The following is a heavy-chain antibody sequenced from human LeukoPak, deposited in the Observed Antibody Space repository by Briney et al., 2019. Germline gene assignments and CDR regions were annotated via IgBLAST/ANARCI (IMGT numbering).Heavy chain of an antibody. CDR1: GGSISSYY. CDR3: ARESLYYYDSSASGVYFDY. J-gene: IGHJ4*02. Sequence: SETLSLTCTVSGGSISSYYWSWIRQPPGKGLEWIGYIYYSGSTNYNPSLKSRVTISVDTSKNQFSLKLSSVTAADTAVYYCARESLYYYDSSASGVYFDYWGQGTLVTVSS. CDR2: IYYSGST. D-gene: IGHD3-22*01. V-gene: IGHV4-59*12.